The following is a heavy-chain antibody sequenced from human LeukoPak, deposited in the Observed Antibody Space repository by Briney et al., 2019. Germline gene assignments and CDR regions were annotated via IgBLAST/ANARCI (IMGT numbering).Heavy chain of an antibody. CDR1: GFPFSNYD. J-gene: IGHJ4*02. CDR2: ISSSSSYI. CDR3: AGTYGSGSYPNY. Sequence: GGSLRLSCAASGFPFSNYDMIWVRQAPGKALEWVSSISSSSSYIYSAAQVKGRFAISRDNAKNSLYLQMYSLRAEDTAVYYCAGTYGSGSYPNYWGQGTLVTVSS. D-gene: IGHD3-10*01. V-gene: IGHV3-21*01.